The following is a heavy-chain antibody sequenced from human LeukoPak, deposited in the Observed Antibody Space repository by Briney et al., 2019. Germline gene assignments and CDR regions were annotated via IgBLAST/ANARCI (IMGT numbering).Heavy chain of an antibody. V-gene: IGHV1-18*01. CDR2: ISAYNGNT. CDR1: GYTFTSYG. D-gene: IGHD3-22*01. J-gene: IGHJ4*02. CDR3: ARAYYYDSSGYFIDY. Sequence: ASVKVSCKASGYTFTSYGISWVRQAPGRGLEWMGWISAYNGNTNYAQKLQGRVTMTTDTSTSTAYMELRSLRSDDTAVYYCARAYYYDSSGYFIDYWGQGTLVTVSS.